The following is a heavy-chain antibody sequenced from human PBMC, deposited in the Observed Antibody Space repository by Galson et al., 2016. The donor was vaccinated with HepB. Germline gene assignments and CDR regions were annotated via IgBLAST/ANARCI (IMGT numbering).Heavy chain of an antibody. J-gene: IGHJ4*02. V-gene: IGHV4-39*01. Sequence: ETLSLTCSVSGGSINSSSFYWGWIRQSPGRGLEWIGTFYFGANTYYHPSLKSRVTISVDTSKNQFSLRVTSVTAEDTAIYYCASKGKEWLVHGYFDYWGQGTLVTVSS. D-gene: IGHD6-19*01. CDR1: GGSINSSSFY. CDR2: FYFGANT. CDR3: ASKGKEWLVHGYFDY.